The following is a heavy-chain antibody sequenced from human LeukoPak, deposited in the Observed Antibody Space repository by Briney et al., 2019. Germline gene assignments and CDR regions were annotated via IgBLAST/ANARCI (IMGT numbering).Heavy chain of an antibody. CDR1: GYTFTTYD. J-gene: IGHJ4*02. CDR2: MNPNSGNT. V-gene: IGHV1-8*01. D-gene: IGHD2-21*02. CDR3: AIRSDGAYCGGDCFYLDY. Sequence: GASVKVSCKASGYTFTTYDINWVRQAPGQGPEWMGWMNPNSGNTGYAQKFQGRVTITADKSTSTAYMELSSLRSEDTAVYYCAIRSDGAYCGGDCFYLDYWGQGTLVTVSS.